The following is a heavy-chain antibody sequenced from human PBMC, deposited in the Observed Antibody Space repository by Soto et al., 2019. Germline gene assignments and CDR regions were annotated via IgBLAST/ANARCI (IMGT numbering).Heavy chain of an antibody. V-gene: IGHV3-74*01. CDR3: ARGGAAGRGEAIDM. J-gene: IGHJ6*02. CDR2: INGDGTRT. Sequence: EVQLEESGGGSVQLGESLRVSCVASGFSFRNQWMHWVRQVAGKGLVWVSRINGDGTRTSYADFVKGRFTVSRDNARNLLFLQLNSLTVDDSGVYHCARGGAAGRGEAIDMWGPGTTVAVTS. D-gene: IGHD3-10*01. CDR1: GFSFRNQW.